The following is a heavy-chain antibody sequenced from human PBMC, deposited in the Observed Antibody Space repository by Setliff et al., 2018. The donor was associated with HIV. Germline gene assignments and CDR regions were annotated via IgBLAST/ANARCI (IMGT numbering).Heavy chain of an antibody. V-gene: IGHV1-69*06. CDR1: GDTFTSYV. CDR3: ARGWSEGTHLFQVEYFQH. Sequence: SVKVSCKASGDTFTSYVISWVRQAPGQGLEWMGGTVLMSNTANYAQEFQGRATITADKSTSTVYMEVRDLKPDDTALYYCARGWSEGTHLFQVEYFQHWGQGTLVTVSS. J-gene: IGHJ1*01. CDR2: TVLMSNTA. D-gene: IGHD2-8*01.